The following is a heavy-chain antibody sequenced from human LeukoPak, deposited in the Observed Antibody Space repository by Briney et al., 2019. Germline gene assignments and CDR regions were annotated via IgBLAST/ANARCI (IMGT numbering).Heavy chain of an antibody. D-gene: IGHD4-17*01. CDR1: GFTFSSYA. J-gene: IGHJ4*02. CDR2: ISGSGGST. Sequence: PGGSLRLPCAASGFTFSSYAMSWVRQAPGKGLEWVSAISGSGGSTYYADSVKGRFTISRDNSKNTLYLQMNSLRAEDTAVYYCAKDLDDYVSNGGFDYWGQGTLVTVSS. V-gene: IGHV3-23*01. CDR3: AKDLDDYVSNGGFDY.